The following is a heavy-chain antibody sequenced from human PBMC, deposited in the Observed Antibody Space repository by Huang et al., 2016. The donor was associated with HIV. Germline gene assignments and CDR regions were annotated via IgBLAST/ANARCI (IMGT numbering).Heavy chain of an antibody. V-gene: IGHV3-23*01. CDR2: TTASGGST. J-gene: IGHJ3*02. D-gene: IGHD3-3*01. Sequence: EVQLLESGGGLAQPGGSLRLSCKASGFTFGSYAMNWVRQAPGKGLEWVSGTTASGGSTYYAKSVKGRVTISRDNSKNTLYLQMNSLRAEDTALYYCAKHLGGRRGFTFIVLFGAFDMWGQGTMVTVSS. CDR3: AKHLGGRRGFTFIVLFGAFDM. CDR1: GFTFGSYA.